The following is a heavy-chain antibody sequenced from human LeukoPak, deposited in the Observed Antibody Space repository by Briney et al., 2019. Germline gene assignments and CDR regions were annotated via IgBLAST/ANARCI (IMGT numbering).Heavy chain of an antibody. CDR1: GGSISSSSYY. Sequence: PSETLSLTCTVSGGSISSSSYYWGWIRQPPGKGLERIGTIYYSGSTYYNPSLKSRVTISVDTSKNQFSLKLSSVTAADTAMYYCARDRCGSSGCRYFDYWGQGTLVTVSS. D-gene: IGHD6-19*01. CDR2: IYYSGST. CDR3: ARDRCGSSGCRYFDY. V-gene: IGHV4-39*07. J-gene: IGHJ4*02.